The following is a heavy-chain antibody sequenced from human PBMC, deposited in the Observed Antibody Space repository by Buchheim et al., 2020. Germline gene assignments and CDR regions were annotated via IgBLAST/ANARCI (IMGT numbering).Heavy chain of an antibody. Sequence: EVQLVESGGGLVQPGGSLRLSCAASGFTFSIFGMNWVRQAPGKGLEWVSYINPSGTTISYADSVRGRFTMSRDTAKSSLYLQMDSLRAEDTAVYYCARVRIWGTSNYYGMDVWGQGT. V-gene: IGHV3-48*04. CDR2: INPSGTTI. D-gene: IGHD7-27*01. CDR1: GFTFSIFG. J-gene: IGHJ6*02. CDR3: ARVRIWGTSNYYGMDV.